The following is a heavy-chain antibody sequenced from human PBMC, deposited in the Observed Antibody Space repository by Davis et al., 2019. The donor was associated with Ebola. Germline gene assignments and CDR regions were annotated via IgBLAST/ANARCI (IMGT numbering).Heavy chain of an antibody. V-gene: IGHV3-21*01. CDR1: GFTFRSHS. J-gene: IGHJ6*02. CDR2: ISTSSTYT. D-gene: IGHD3-3*01. CDR3: ARDGSIFGVLIPNFGLDV. Sequence: GGSLRLSCAVSGFTFRSHSMNWVRQAPGKGLEWVAFISTSSTYTYYADSVKGRFTISRDNARNSLYLQMLRLGVEDTAVYYCARDGSIFGVLIPNFGLDVWGQGTTVTVSS.